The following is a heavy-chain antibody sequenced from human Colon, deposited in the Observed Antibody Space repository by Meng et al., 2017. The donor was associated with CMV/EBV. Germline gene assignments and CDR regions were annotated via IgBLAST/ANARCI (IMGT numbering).Heavy chain of an antibody. V-gene: IGHV3-23*01. CDR2: IRDDDEAT. Sequence: GESLKISCAASGFTFSDYYMVWVRQAPGKGLEWISYIRDDDEATFYADSVKGRFTISRDNSKNTLSLQMNSLRAEDTAVYYCAKGSATSRPYYFDYWGQGTLVTVSS. D-gene: IGHD3-3*01. CDR1: GFTFSDYY. J-gene: IGHJ4*02. CDR3: AKGSATSRPYYFDY.